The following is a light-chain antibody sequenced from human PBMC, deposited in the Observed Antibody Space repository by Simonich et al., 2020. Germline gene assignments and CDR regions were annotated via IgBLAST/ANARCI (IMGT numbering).Light chain of an antibody. V-gene: IGLV2-14*01. CDR3: SSYTSSSTLV. CDR1: SSAVGGYNY. CDR2: DVS. Sequence: QSALTQPASVSGSPGQSITISCTGTSSAVGGYNYVSLYQQQPGKAPTLMIYDVSKRPSGFSNRFSGSNAGNTASLTISGLQAEDEADYYCSSYTSSSTLVFGGGTKLTVL. J-gene: IGLJ2*01.